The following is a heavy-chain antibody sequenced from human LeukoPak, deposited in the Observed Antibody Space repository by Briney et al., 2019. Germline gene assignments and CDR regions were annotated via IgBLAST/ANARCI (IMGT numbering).Heavy chain of an antibody. V-gene: IGHV3-23*01. D-gene: IGHD6-19*01. Sequence: GGSLRHLRAASGFPSSSYRVYWVRQVPGKGLEWVSDISGSGGSTYYADSVKGRFTISRDNSKNTLYLQMNSLRAEDTAVYYCAKTKRMAVAGPPVCWGQGTLVTVSS. J-gene: IGHJ4*02. CDR2: ISGSGGST. CDR1: GFPSSSYR. CDR3: AKTKRMAVAGPPVC.